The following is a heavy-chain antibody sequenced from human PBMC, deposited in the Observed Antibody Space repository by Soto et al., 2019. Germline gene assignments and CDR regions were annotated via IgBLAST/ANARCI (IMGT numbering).Heavy chain of an antibody. J-gene: IGHJ6*02. CDR3: ARDLCSSTSCYRWLRAYYYGMDV. CDR1: GGTFSSYT. D-gene: IGHD2-2*01. V-gene: IGHV1-69*08. CDR2: IIPILGIA. Sequence: QVQLVQSGAEVKKPGSSVKVSCKASGGTFSSYTISWVRQAPGQGLEWMGRIIPILGIANYAQKFQGRVTIPADKSTSTAYMELSSLRSEDTAVYYCARDLCSSTSCYRWLRAYYYGMDVWGQGTTVTVSS.